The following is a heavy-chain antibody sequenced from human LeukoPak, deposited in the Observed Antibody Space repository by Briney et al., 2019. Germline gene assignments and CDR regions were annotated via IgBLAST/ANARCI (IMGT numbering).Heavy chain of an antibody. CDR3: ARDRADGYNYGDSFDN. Sequence: GGSLRLSCVASGFTVSNNYMSWVRQAPGKGLEWVSVIYSNGKAYYIDSVKGRFTISRDISQNTLFLQMNNLRAEDTAAYYCARDRADGYNYGDSFDNWGQGALVTVSS. D-gene: IGHD5-18*01. V-gene: IGHV3-66*01. CDR1: GFTVSNNY. CDR2: IYSNGKA. J-gene: IGHJ4*02.